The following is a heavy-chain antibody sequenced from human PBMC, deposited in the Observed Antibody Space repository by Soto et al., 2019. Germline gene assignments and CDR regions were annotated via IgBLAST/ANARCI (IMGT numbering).Heavy chain of an antibody. V-gene: IGHV4-39*01. CDR1: GGSITSNTYF. CDR2: MDYSANT. Sequence: QLQESGPGLVKPSETLSLTCTVSGGSITSNTYFWGWIRQTPGKGLEWIGSMDYSANTFYSPSFESRVSISADRPKNQFSLNLDSVTAADTGLYCARHGYFVAAAGPHFDSWGRGILVSVSS. CDR3: ARHGYFVAAAGPHFDS. J-gene: IGHJ4*02. D-gene: IGHD6-13*01.